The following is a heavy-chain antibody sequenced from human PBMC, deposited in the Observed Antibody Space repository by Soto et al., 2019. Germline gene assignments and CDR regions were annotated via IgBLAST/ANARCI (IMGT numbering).Heavy chain of an antibody. V-gene: IGHV4-34*01. CDR1: GGSFSGYY. J-gene: IGHJ4*02. Sequence: SETLSLTCAVYGGSFSGYYWSWIRQPPGKGLEWIGEINHSGSTNYNPSLKSRVTISVDTSKNQFSLKLSSVTAADTAVCYCARGLYYDYIWGSYRSPSSDYWGQGPLVTLAS. D-gene: IGHD3-16*02. CDR3: ARGLYYDYIWGSYRSPSSDY. CDR2: INHSGST.